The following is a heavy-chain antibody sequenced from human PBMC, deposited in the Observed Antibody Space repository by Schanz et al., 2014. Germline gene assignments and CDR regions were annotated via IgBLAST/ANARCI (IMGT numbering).Heavy chain of an antibody. D-gene: IGHD2-21*01. CDR3: AKEPCGGDCFVFDY. Sequence: QVQLVESGGGVVQPGGSLRLSCAASGFTVRSYAMHWVRQAPGKGLEWVAAISYDGSNQYYTDSVKGRFSISRDNSKNTLYLQMNSLRAEDTAVYYCAKEPCGGDCFVFDYWGQGTLVTVSS. V-gene: IGHV3-30*04. CDR2: ISYDGSNQ. J-gene: IGHJ4*02. CDR1: GFTVRSYA.